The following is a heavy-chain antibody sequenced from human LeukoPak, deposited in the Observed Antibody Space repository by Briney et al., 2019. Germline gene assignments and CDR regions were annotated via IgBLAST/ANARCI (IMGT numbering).Heavy chain of an antibody. J-gene: IGHJ4*02. CDR1: GYTFTGYY. D-gene: IGHD1-26*01. CDR2: INPNSGGT. Sequence: ASVKVSCKASGYTFTGYYMHWVRQAPGQGLEWMGWINPNSGGTNYAQKFQGRVTMTRDTSISTAYMELSRLRSDDTAVYYCARARIVGATSTGERFDYWGQGTLVTVSS. V-gene: IGHV1-2*02. CDR3: ARARIVGATSTGERFDY.